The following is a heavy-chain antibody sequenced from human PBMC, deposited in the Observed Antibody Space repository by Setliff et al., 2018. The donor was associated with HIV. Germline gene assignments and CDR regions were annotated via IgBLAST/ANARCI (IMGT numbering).Heavy chain of an antibody. Sequence: PSETLSLTCSVSGVSMTNNYWTWIRQSPGKGLEWIGYVHYSGNTRYNPSLKSRVTISVDTSKNKFSLKLSSATAADTAVYYCARHSGLGGYYSPFDYWGPGTLVTVSS. CDR3: ARHSGLGGYYSPFDY. CDR1: GVSMTNNY. D-gene: IGHD3-22*01. J-gene: IGHJ4*02. CDR2: VHYSGNT. V-gene: IGHV4-59*01.